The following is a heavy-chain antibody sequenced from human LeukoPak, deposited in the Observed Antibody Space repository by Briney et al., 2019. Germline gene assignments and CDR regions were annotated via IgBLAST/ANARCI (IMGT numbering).Heavy chain of an antibody. CDR2: INHSGST. CDR1: GGSFSGYY. Sequence: PSETLSLTCAVYGGSFSGYYWSWIRQPPGKGLEWIGEINHSGSTNYNPSLKSRVTISVDTSKNQSSLKLSSVTAADTAVYYCARGRAVAAYWYFDLWGRGTLVTVSS. CDR3: ARGRAVAAYWYFDL. D-gene: IGHD6-19*01. V-gene: IGHV4-34*01. J-gene: IGHJ2*01.